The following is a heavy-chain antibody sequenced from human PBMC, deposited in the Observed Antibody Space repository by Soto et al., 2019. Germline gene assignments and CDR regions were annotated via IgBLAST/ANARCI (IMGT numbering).Heavy chain of an antibody. V-gene: IGHV3-7*01. Sequence: LRLSCAASGFTFSNYWMSWVRQAPGKGLEWVANIKHDGREKYYVDSMKGRFTISRDNAKNSLYLQMNSLRAEDTAVYYCARASPDNAFDIWGQGTKVTVSS. J-gene: IGHJ3*02. CDR1: GFTFSNYW. CDR3: ARASPDNAFDI. CDR2: IKHDGREK. D-gene: IGHD3-9*01.